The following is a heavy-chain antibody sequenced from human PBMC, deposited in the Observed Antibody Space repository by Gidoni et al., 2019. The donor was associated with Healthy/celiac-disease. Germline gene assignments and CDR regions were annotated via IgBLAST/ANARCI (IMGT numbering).Heavy chain of an antibody. J-gene: IGHJ4*02. CDR1: GFTFSSYG. CDR3: ARDGYDSSGWLDY. V-gene: IGHV3-33*01. Sequence: QVQLVESGGGVVQPGRSLRLSCAASGFTFSSYGMHWVRQDPGKGLEWVAVIWYDGSNKYYADSVKGRFTISRDNSKNTLYLQMNSLRAEDTAVYYCARDGYDSSGWLDYWGQGTLVTVSS. D-gene: IGHD3-22*01. CDR2: IWYDGSNK.